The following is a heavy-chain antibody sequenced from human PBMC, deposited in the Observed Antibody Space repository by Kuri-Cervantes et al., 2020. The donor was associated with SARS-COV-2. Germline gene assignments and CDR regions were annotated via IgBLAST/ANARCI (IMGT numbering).Heavy chain of an antibody. CDR3: ARARVGVFDF. CDR1: GFTFSSYA. Sequence: LSLTCAASGFTFSSYAMSWVRQAPGKGLEWVSAISGSGGSTYYADSVKGRFTISRDNSKNTLYLQINSLRTEDTAVFYCARARVGVFDFWGQGALVTVSS. D-gene: IGHD2-21*01. J-gene: IGHJ4*02. V-gene: IGHV3-23*01. CDR2: ISGSGGST.